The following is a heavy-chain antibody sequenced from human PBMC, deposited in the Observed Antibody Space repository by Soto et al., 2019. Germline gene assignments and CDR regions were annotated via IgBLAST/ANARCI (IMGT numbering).Heavy chain of an antibody. CDR3: ARDPQFDP. CDR2: IIPIFGTT. CDR1: GGTFSSYA. Sequence: ASVKVSCKASGGTFSSYAISWVRQAPGQGLEWMGGIIPIFGTTNYAQKLQGRVTMTTDTSTSTAYMELRSLRSDDTAVYYCARDPQFDPWGQGTLVTVSS. J-gene: IGHJ5*02. V-gene: IGHV1-69*05.